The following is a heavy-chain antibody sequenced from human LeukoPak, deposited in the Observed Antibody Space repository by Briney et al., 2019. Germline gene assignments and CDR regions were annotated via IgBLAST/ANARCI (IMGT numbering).Heavy chain of an antibody. V-gene: IGHV3-74*01. J-gene: IGHJ4*02. Sequence: GGSLRLSCAASGFTFSRYWMNWVRQAPGKGLEWVSRINPDGSSSNYADSVKGRFTMSRDNAKSMVYLQMDGLRAEDTAVFSCVRQAVSGDSGIAYWGRGVLVTVSS. CDR1: GFTFSRYW. CDR3: VRQAVSGDSGIAY. D-gene: IGHD4-17*01. CDR2: INPDGSSS.